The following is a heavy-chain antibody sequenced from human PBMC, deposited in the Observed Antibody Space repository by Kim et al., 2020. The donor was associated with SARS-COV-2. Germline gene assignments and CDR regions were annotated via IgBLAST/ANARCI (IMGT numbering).Heavy chain of an antibody. D-gene: IGHD1-26*01. CDR2: IRSKTYGGTT. CDR1: GFNFGDYA. V-gene: IGHV3-49*03. J-gene: IGHJ6*02. CDR3: AREWDSGSALRDFYEYGLDV. Sequence: GGSLRLSCTGSGFNFGDYAMSWFRQAPGKGLEWVTFIRSKTYGGTTEYAASVKGRFTISRDDSKSIAYLEMNNLKTEDTGVYYCAREWDSGSALRDFYEYGLDVWGQGTTVTVSS.